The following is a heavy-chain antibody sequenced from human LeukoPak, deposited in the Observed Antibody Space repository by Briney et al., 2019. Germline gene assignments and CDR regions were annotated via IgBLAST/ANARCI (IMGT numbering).Heavy chain of an antibody. CDR2: INPNSGGT. Sequence: GASVKVSCKASGYTFTGYYMHWVRQAPGQGLEWMGWINPNSGGTNYAQKFQGRVTMTRDTSISTAYMELSRLRSDDTAVYYCAKILGESGYGSYRYFDLWGRGTLVTVSS. V-gene: IGHV1-2*02. D-gene: IGHD5-12*01. J-gene: IGHJ2*01. CDR1: GYTFTGYY. CDR3: AKILGESGYGSYRYFDL.